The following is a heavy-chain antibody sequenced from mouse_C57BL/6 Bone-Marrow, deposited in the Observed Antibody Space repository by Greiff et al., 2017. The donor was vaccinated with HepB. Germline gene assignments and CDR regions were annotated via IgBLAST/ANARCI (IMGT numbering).Heavy chain of an antibody. CDR3: ARYRGYYGSSFYAMDF. D-gene: IGHD1-1*01. CDR2: IRNKANGYTT. V-gene: IGHV7-3*01. CDR1: GFTFTDYY. Sequence: EVKLMESGGGLVQPGGSLSLSCAASGFTFTDYYMSWVRQPPGKALEWLGFIRNKANGYTTEYSASVKGRFTISRDNSQSILYLQMNALRAEDSATYYCARYRGYYGSSFYAMDFWGQGTSVTVSS. J-gene: IGHJ4*01.